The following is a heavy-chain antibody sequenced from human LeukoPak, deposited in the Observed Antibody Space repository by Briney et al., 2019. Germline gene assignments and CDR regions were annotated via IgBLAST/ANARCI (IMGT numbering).Heavy chain of an antibody. CDR3: ARGHSSSWYYLDY. V-gene: IGHV4-59*01. D-gene: IGHD6-13*01. CDR2: IYYSGTT. Sequence: SETLSLTCAVSGGSISPYYWSWIRQPPWKGLEWVGYIYYSGTTNYNPSLKSRVTISVDTSKNQFSLKLSSVTAADTAVYYCARGHSSSWYYLDYWGQGTLVTVSS. J-gene: IGHJ4*02. CDR1: GGSISPYY.